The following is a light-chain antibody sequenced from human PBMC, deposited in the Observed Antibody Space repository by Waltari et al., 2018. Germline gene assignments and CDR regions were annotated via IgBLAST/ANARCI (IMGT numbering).Light chain of an antibody. CDR2: DAS. J-gene: IGKJ4*01. CDR3: QQRSNWPPLT. Sequence: EIVLRQSPATMSLSPGERATLSCRASQSVSSYLAWYQQKPGQAPRLLIYDASNRATGIPARFSGSGSGTDFTLTISSLEPEDFAVYYCQQRSNWPPLTFCGGTKVEIK. V-gene: IGKV3-11*01. CDR1: QSVSSY.